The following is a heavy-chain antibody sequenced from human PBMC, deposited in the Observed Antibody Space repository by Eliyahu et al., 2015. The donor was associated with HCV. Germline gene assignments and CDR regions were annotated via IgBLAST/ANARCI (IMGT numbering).Heavy chain of an antibody. CDR3: ARDSGDFWFDP. D-gene: IGHD7-27*01. V-gene: IGHV3-53*01. Sequence: EVQLVESGGGLIQPGGSLRLSCAASGFSVSSNYMSWVRQAPGKGLEWVSILYRVGTTYYADSVRGRFTISRDSSKNTLYLQMHSLRAEDTAVYYCARDSGDFWFDPWGQGTLVTVSS. CDR1: GFSVSSNY. CDR2: LYRVGTT. J-gene: IGHJ5*02.